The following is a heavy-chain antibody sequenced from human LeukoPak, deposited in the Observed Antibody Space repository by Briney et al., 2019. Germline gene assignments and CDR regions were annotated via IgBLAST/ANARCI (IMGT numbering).Heavy chain of an antibody. J-gene: IGHJ4*02. CDR2: ISYDGSNK. CDR3: AKDRGGYFDY. V-gene: IGHV3-30*18. D-gene: IGHD3-10*01. Sequence: GGSLRLSCAASGFTFSSYGMHWVRQAPGKGLEWVAVISYDGSNKYYADSVKGRFTISRDNSKNTLYLQMNSLRAEDTAVYYCAKDRGGYFDYWGQGTLVTVSS. CDR1: GFTFSSYG.